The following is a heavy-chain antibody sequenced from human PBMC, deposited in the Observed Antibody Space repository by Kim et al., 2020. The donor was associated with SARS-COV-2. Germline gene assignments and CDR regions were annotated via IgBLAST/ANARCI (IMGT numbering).Heavy chain of an antibody. CDR1: GFTFSSYA. D-gene: IGHD5-12*01. V-gene: IGHV3-23*01. Sequence: GGSLRLSCAASGFTFSSYAMSWVRQAPGKGLEWVSTISGSGGSTYYADSVKGRFTISRDNSKNTLYLQMNSLRAEDTAVYYCAEDSGYIAPYYGMDVWGQGTTVTVSS. CDR3: AEDSGYIAPYYGMDV. J-gene: IGHJ6*02. CDR2: ISGSGGST.